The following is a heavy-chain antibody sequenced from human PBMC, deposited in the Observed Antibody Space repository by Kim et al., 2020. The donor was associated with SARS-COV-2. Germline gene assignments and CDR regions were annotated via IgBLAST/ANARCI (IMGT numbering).Heavy chain of an antibody. CDR3: EASDY. V-gene: IGHV3-23*01. J-gene: IGHJ4*02. CDR2: ISDGGVRP. Sequence: ISDGGVRPPYADSVKGRFTSSRDNSKSTLFLHMNSLRAEDTAVYYCEASDYWGQGSLVTVSS.